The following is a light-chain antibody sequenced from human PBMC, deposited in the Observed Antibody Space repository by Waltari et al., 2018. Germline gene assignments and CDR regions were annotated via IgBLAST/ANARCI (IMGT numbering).Light chain of an antibody. J-gene: IGKJ2*01. Sequence: DIVMTQSPDSLAVSLGERAVINCKSSQSVFHTNDKNYLAWYQQKPGQPPKLLIYWASNRDSGVPDRFSGSGSGTDFTLAISSLQPEDVAVYVCQQYYSSPNTFGQGTKVEIK. CDR1: QSVFHTNDKNY. V-gene: IGKV4-1*01. CDR2: WAS. CDR3: QQYYSSPNT.